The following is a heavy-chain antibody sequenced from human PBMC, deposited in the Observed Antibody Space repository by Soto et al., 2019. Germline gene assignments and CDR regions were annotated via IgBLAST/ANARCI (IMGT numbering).Heavy chain of an antibody. CDR1: GFTFGDYY. D-gene: IGHD4-17*01. CDR2: IGTRGNTK. J-gene: IGHJ4*02. Sequence: GGSLRLSCATSGFTFGDYYMSWIRQAPGKGLEWVSYIGTRGNTKYYADSVRGRFTISRDNAKNSLYLQMNSLRADDTAVYYCARDGTEYYGEYYDYWGQGIPVTVSS. V-gene: IGHV3-11*01. CDR3: ARDGTEYYGEYYDY.